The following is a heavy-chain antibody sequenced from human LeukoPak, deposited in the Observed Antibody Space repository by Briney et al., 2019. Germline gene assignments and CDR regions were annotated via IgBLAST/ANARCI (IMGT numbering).Heavy chain of an antibody. Sequence: SETLSLTCTVSSASISAAGSYWTWIRQPPAEGLEWIGYIYANGNTYYNPSLESRVTISLERSKNQFSLELTSVIAADTVMYYCARGLDSGSWYHYDYWGQGTLVTVSS. CDR1: SASISAAGSY. D-gene: IGHD6-13*01. V-gene: IGHV4-30-2*01. J-gene: IGHJ4*02. CDR2: IYANGNT. CDR3: ARGLDSGSWYHYDY.